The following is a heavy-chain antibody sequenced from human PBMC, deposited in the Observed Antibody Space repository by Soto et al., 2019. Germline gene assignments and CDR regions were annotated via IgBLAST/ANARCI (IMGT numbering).Heavy chain of an antibody. CDR1: GGTFNSYA. V-gene: IGHV1-69*06. Sequence: QVQLVQSGADVKKPGSSVRVSCKASGGTFNSYAISWVRQAPGQGLEWMGGIVPIVDTTNYAQKFQDRLTISANKSTTTAYMELSSLRSDDTAVYYCARDLGGVMDEWCFDSWGQGTLVTVSS. CDR2: IVPIVDTT. D-gene: IGHD2-8*01. CDR3: ARDLGGVMDEWCFDS. J-gene: IGHJ4*02.